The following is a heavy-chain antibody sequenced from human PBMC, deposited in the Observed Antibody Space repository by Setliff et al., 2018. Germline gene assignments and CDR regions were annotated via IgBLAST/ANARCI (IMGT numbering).Heavy chain of an antibody. CDR2: INYSGNT. CDR3: ARIPFYYDSSGYYYDLNWYFDL. Sequence: PSETLSLTCTVSGVSINNYYWSWIRQPPGKGLEWIGYINYSGNTNYNPSLRSRVTISVGTSKNQFSLKLTSVTAADTAVYFCARIPFYYDSSGYYYDLNWYFDLWGRGALVTVSS. CDR1: GVSINNYY. D-gene: IGHD3-22*01. V-gene: IGHV4-59*08. J-gene: IGHJ2*01.